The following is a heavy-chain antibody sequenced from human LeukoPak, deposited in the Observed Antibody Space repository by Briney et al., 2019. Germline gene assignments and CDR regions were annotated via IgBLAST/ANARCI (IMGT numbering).Heavy chain of an antibody. V-gene: IGHV4-59*01. CDR2: IYYSGST. J-gene: IGHJ6*03. D-gene: IGHD2-21*02. Sequence: SETLSLTCTVSGGSISSYYWSWIRQPPGKGLEWIGYIYYSGSTNYNPSLKSRVTISVDTSKNQFSLKLSSVTAADTAVYYCARAGLLGDYYYYMDVWGKGTTVTVSS. CDR3: ARAGLLGDYYYYMDV. CDR1: GGSISSYY.